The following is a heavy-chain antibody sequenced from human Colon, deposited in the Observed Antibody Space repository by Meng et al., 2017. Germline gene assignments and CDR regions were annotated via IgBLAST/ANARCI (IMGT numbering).Heavy chain of an antibody. CDR3: ARAGSGYYDSHFDS. Sequence: ASVKVSCKASGYTFTNYDINWVRQATGQGLEWMGWMNPKSGKTGYAQKFQGRVTITRDTSIGTAYMELSTVTSEDTAVYYCARAGSGYYDSHFDSWGQGTLATFPS. CDR2: MNPKSGKT. CDR1: GYTFTNYD. D-gene: IGHD3-22*01. V-gene: IGHV1-8*03. J-gene: IGHJ4*02.